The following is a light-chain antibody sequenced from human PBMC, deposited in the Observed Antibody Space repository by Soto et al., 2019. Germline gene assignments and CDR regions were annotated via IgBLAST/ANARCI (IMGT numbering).Light chain of an antibody. CDR1: QSVSSNY. Sequence: EIVLTQSPGTLSFSPGERATLSCRASQSVSSNYLAWYQQKPGQAPRLLIYGASSRATGIPDRFSGSGSGTAFTLTIRRLEPEDFAVYYCKQYGSPYPCTFVQGTKVEIX. CDR2: GAS. CDR3: KQYGSPYPCT. J-gene: IGKJ1*01. V-gene: IGKV3-20*01.